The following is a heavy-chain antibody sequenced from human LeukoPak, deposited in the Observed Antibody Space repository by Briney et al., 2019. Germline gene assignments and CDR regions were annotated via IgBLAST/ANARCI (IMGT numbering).Heavy chain of an antibody. Sequence: PSETLSLTCAVYGGSFIGYYWSWIRQPPGKGLEWIGEINHSGSTNYNPSLKSRVTISVDTSKNQFSLKLSSVTAADTAAYYCAREMGNYWGQGTLVLVSS. V-gene: IGHV4-34*01. CDR2: INHSGST. J-gene: IGHJ4*02. CDR3: AREMGNY. CDR1: GGSFIGYY. D-gene: IGHD1-26*01.